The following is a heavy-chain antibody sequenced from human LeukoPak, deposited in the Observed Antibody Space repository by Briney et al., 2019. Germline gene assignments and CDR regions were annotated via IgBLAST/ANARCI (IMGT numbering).Heavy chain of an antibody. J-gene: IGHJ4*02. CDR3: ARDQGYGDLVYFDY. V-gene: IGHV3-21*01. CDR2: ISSSSSYI. D-gene: IGHD4-17*01. Sequence: GRSLRLSCAASGFTFSSYSMNWVRQAPGKGLEWVSSISSSSSYIYYADSVKGRFTISRDNAKNSLYLQMNSLRAEDTAVYYCARDQGYGDLVYFDYWGQGTLVTVSS. CDR1: GFTFSSYS.